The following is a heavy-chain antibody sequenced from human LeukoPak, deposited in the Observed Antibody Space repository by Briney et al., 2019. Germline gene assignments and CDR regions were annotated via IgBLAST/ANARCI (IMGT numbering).Heavy chain of an antibody. D-gene: IGHD2-15*01. J-gene: IGHJ4*02. V-gene: IGHV1-2*02. CDR1: GYTFTGYY. CDR3: ARVSVAATPFDY. CDR2: INPNSGGT. Sequence: ASVKVSCKASGYTFTGYYMHWVRQAPGQGLEWMGWINPNSGGTNYAQKFQGRVTMTRDTSISTAYMELSRLRSDDTAVYCCARVSVAATPFDYCGQGTLVTVSS.